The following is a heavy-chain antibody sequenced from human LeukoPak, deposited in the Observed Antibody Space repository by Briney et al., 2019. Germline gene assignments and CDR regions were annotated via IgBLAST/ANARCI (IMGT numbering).Heavy chain of an antibody. CDR3: ARGLGEWELLSSFDY. D-gene: IGHD1-26*01. CDR1: SGSISTSNYY. V-gene: IGHV4-39*07. Sequence: PSETLSLTCTVSSGSISTSNYYWGWVRQPPGKALEWIGNIFYSGSTYYSPSLKSRVTISLDTSRNQFSLKLSSVTAADTAVYYCARGLGEWELLSSFDYWGQGTLVTVSS. J-gene: IGHJ4*02. CDR2: IFYSGST.